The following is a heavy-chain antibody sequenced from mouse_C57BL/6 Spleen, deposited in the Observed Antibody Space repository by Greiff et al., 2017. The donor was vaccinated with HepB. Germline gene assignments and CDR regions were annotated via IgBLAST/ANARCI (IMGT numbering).Heavy chain of an antibody. CDR1: GFTFTDYY. J-gene: IGHJ4*01. V-gene: IGHV7-3*01. Sequence: EVHLVESGGGLVQPGGSLSLSCAASGFTFTDYYMSWVRQPPGKALEWLGFIRNKANGYTTEYSASVKGRFTISRDNSQSILYLQMNALRAEDSATYYCARYYDYDVDAMDYWGQGTSVTVSS. CDR2: IRNKANGYTT. D-gene: IGHD2-4*01. CDR3: ARYYDYDVDAMDY.